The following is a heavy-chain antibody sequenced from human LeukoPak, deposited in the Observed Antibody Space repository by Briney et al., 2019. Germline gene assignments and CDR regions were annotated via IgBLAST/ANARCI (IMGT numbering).Heavy chain of an antibody. V-gene: IGHV4-59*01. Sequence: SETLSLTCTVSGGSISSYYWSWLRQPPGKGLEWIGYIYYSGSTNYNPSLKSRVTISVDTSKNQFSLKLSSVTAADTAVYYCARVGYYDSSGYYPSDAFDTWGQGTMVTVSS. CDR3: ARVGYYDSSGYYPSDAFDT. CDR2: IYYSGST. J-gene: IGHJ3*02. CDR1: GGSISSYY. D-gene: IGHD3-22*01.